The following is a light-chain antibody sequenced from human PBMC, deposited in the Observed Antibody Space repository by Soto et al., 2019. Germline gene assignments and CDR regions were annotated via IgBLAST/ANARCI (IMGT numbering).Light chain of an antibody. V-gene: IGKV3-15*01. CDR1: ESVGTS. CDR3: QQYNNWPQV. J-gene: IGKJ1*01. CDR2: GAS. Sequence: EIVMTQTPASLSVSPGERAPLSCRASESVGTSLAWYQQKPGQAPRIIIYGASTRATGIPARFSGSGSGTEFTLTISSLQSEDFAVYYCQQYNNWPQVFGQGTKVDIK.